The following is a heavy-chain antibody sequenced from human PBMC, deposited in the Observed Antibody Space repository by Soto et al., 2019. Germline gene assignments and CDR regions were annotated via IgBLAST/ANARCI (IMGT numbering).Heavy chain of an antibody. V-gene: IGHV3-30-3*01. Sequence: QEQLVESGGDVVQPGRSLTLSCAASGFTFSANAMHWVRQAPGKGLEWVAVIAYDGTIKIYRDSVKGRFTISRDDSKSTLYLQMNSLRPEDTAVYYCARDKIKAAPEYLDSWGQGTLVTVSS. CDR2: IAYDGTIK. J-gene: IGHJ4*02. CDR3: ARDKIKAAPEYLDS. D-gene: IGHD6-6*01. CDR1: GFTFSANA.